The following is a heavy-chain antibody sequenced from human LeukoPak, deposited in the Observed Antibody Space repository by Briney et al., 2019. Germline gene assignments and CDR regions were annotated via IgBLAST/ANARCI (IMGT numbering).Heavy chain of an antibody. CDR2: IYYSGST. Sequence: PSETLSLTCTVSGGSIGTSSYYWGWIRQPPGKGLEWIGSIYYSGSTYYNPSLKSRVTISVDTSKNQFSLKLSSVTAADTAVYYCARHHEVYGGNPGYFDYWGQGALVTVSS. CDR3: ARHHEVYGGNPGYFDY. D-gene: IGHD4-23*01. J-gene: IGHJ4*02. CDR1: GGSIGTSSYY. V-gene: IGHV4-39*01.